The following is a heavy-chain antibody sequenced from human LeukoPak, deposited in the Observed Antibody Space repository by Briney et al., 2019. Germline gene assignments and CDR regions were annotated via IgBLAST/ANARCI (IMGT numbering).Heavy chain of an antibody. J-gene: IGHJ4*02. CDR2: ISNSGGTT. V-gene: IGHV3-23*01. D-gene: IGHD2-15*01. Sequence: PGGSLRLSCVASGFTFDTYAMSWVRQAPGRGLEWVSAISNSGGTTFYGVSFKGRFTISRDNSKNTVYLQMNSLRAEDTAVYHCAKETLYCSGGSCYGSGYFDYWGRGTLVTVSS. CDR1: GFTFDTYA. CDR3: AKETLYCSGGSCYGSGYFDY.